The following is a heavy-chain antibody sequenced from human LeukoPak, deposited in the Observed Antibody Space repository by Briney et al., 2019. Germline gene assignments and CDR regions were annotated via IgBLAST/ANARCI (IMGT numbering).Heavy chain of an antibody. CDR3: ARHPHYYFDNSAR. CDR2: MYYSGNT. CDR1: GDSVRTSNSY. D-gene: IGHD3-22*01. J-gene: IGHJ4*02. Sequence: SSETLSLTCTVSGDSVRTSNSYWGWIRQPPGKGLEWIVSMYYSGNTYYNPSLKSRVTISVGTSKNQLSLRLSSVTAADTAVYYCARHPHYYFDNSARWGQGTLVTVSS. V-gene: IGHV4-39*01.